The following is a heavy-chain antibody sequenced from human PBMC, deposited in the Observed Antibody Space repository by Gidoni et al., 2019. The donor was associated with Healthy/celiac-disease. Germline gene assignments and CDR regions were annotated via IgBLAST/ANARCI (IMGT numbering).Heavy chain of an antibody. CDR1: GGSFSGYY. CDR2: INHSGST. V-gene: IGHV4-34*01. D-gene: IGHD6-6*01. Sequence: QVQLQQWGAGLLKPSETLSLTCAVSGGSFSGYYWSWIRQPPGKGLEWIGEINHSGSTNYNPSLKSRVTISVDTSKNQFSLKLSSVTAADTAVYYCARVMWQLDRDVWGKGTTVTVSS. J-gene: IGHJ6*03. CDR3: ARVMWQLDRDV.